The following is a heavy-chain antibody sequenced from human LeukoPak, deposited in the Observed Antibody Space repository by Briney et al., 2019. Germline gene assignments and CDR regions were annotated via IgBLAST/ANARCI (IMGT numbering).Heavy chain of an antibody. CDR1: GFTFSSYS. V-gene: IGHV3-21*01. J-gene: IGHJ5*02. CDR3: ARDAPKSRAAGGKNWFDP. Sequence: PGGSLRLSCAASGFTFSSYSMNWARQAPGKGLEWVSSISSSSSYIYYADSVKGRFTISRDNAKNSLYLQMNSLRAEDTAVYYCARDAPKSRAAGGKNWFDPWGQGTLVTVSS. CDR2: ISSSSSYI. D-gene: IGHD6-13*01.